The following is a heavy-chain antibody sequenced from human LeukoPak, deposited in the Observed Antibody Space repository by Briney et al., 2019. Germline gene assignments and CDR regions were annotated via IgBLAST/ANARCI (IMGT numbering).Heavy chain of an antibody. Sequence: SETLSLTCTVSGGSISSYCWSWIWQPPGKGLEWIGYIYYSGSTNYNPSLKSRVTISVDTSKNQFSLKLSSVTAADTAVYYCARGGYYYDSSGTIDYWGQGTLVTVSS. V-gene: IGHV4-59*01. CDR1: GGSISSYC. D-gene: IGHD3-22*01. J-gene: IGHJ4*02. CDR3: ARGGYYYDSSGTIDY. CDR2: IYYSGST.